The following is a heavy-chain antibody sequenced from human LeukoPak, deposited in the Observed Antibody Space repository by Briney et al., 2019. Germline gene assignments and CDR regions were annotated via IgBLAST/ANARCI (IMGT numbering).Heavy chain of an antibody. CDR2: INPNSGGT. CDR1: GYTFTGYY. V-gene: IGHV1-2*02. Sequence: ASVKVSCKASGYTFTGYYMHWVRQAPGQGLEWMGWINPNSGGTNYAQKFQGRVTMTRDTSISTAYMELSSLRSEDTAVYYCARARDYYDSSGYSQRAFDIWGQGTMVTVSS. J-gene: IGHJ3*02. CDR3: ARARDYYDSSGYSQRAFDI. D-gene: IGHD3-22*01.